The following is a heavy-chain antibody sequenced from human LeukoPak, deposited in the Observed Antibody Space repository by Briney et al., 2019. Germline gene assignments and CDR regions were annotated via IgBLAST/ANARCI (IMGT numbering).Heavy chain of an antibody. D-gene: IGHD1-26*01. CDR2: IYSGGST. CDR1: GFTFSSYS. V-gene: IGHV3-53*01. Sequence: GGSLRLSCAASGFTFSSYSMNWVRQAPGKGLEWVSVIYSGGSTYYADSVKGRFTISRDNSKNTLYLQMNSLRAEDTAVYYCARVSGSYYYYYYMDVWGKGTTVTISS. CDR3: ARVSGSYYYYYYMDV. J-gene: IGHJ6*03.